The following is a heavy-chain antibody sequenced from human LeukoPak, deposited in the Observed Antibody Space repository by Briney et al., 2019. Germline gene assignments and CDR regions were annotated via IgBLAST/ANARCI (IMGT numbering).Heavy chain of an antibody. Sequence: ASVKVSCKASGYTFTGYYMHWVRQAPGQGLEWMGWINPNSGGTNYAQKFQGRVTMTRDTSISTAYMELSRLRSDDTAVYYCARDVSGGSYLGNWFDPWGQGTLVTVSS. J-gene: IGHJ5*02. D-gene: IGHD1-26*01. V-gene: IGHV1-2*02. CDR2: INPNSGGT. CDR1: GYTFTGYY. CDR3: ARDVSGGSYLGNWFDP.